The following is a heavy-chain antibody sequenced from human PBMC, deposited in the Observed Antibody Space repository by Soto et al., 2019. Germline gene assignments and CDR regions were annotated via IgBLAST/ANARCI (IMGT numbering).Heavy chain of an antibody. Sequence: PGGSLRLSCAASGFTFSSYAMSWVRQAPGKGLEWVSTISRSGGSTYYADSVKGRFTISRDNSKNTLYLQMNSLRADDTAVYYCAKDLVHGNYFDYWGQGTQVTSPQ. CDR3: AKDLVHGNYFDY. CDR2: ISRSGGST. J-gene: IGHJ4*02. CDR1: GFTFSSYA. V-gene: IGHV3-23*01. D-gene: IGHD3-10*01.